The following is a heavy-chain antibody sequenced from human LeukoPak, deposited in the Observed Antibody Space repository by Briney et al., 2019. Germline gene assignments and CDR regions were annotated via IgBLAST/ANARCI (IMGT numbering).Heavy chain of an antibody. CDR2: ISSISHTI. CDR1: GFTFNTYS. Sequence: GGSLRLSCAASGFTFNTYSMNWVRQAPGKGLEWVSYISSISHTIYYTDSVKGRFTISRDNARNSLYLQMNSLRAEDTAVYYCAELGITMIGGVWGKGTTVTISS. J-gene: IGHJ6*04. D-gene: IGHD3-10*02. CDR3: AELGITMIGGV. V-gene: IGHV3-48*01.